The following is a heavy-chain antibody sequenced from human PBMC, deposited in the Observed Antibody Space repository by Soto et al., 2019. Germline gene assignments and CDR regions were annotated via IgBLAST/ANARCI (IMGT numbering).Heavy chain of an antibody. CDR3: ARVRGVAATHFDY. CDR1: GFTFSSYG. CDR2: IWYDGSNK. Sequence: PGGSLRLSCAASGFTFSSYGMYWVRQAPGKGLEWVAVIWYDGSNKYYADSVKGRFTISRDNSKNTLYLQMNSLRAEDTAVYYCARVRGVAATHFDYWGQGTLVTVSS. V-gene: IGHV3-33*01. D-gene: IGHD2-15*01. J-gene: IGHJ4*02.